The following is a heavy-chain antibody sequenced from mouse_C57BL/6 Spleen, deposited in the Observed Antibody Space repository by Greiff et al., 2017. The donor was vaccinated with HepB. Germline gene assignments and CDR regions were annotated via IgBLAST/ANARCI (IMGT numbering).Heavy chain of an antibody. CDR3: ARRVYYGSRGLGAMDY. CDR1: GFTFSDYG. CDR2: ISSGSSTI. J-gene: IGHJ4*01. Sequence: EVKVVESGGGLVKPGGSLKLSCAASGFTFSDYGMHWVRQAPEKGLEWVAYISSGSSTIYYADTVKGRFTISRDNAKNTLFLQMTSLRSEDTAMYYCARRVYYGSRGLGAMDYWGQGTSVTVSS. D-gene: IGHD1-1*01. V-gene: IGHV5-17*01.